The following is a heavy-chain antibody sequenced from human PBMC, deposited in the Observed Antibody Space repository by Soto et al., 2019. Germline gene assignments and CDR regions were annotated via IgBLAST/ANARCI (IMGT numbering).Heavy chain of an antibody. CDR2: IYYSGST. D-gene: IGHD5-12*01. CDR3: ARVVATIHWFDP. V-gene: IGHV4-59*01. CDR1: GGSISSYY. Sequence: PSDTLSLTCTVSGGSISSYYWSWIRQPPGKGLEWIGYIYYSGSTNYNPSLKSRVTISVDTSKNQFSLKLSSVTAADTAVYYCARVVATIHWFDPWGQGTLVTVSS. J-gene: IGHJ5*02.